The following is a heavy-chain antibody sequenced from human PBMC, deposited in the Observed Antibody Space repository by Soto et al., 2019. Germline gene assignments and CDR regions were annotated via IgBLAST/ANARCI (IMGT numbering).Heavy chain of an antibody. V-gene: IGHV4-59*01. D-gene: IGHD5-18*01. CDR1: GGSISSYY. CDR3: ARGIQLWLPFDY. Sequence: SETLSLTCTVSGGSISSYYWSWIRQPPGKGLEWIGYIYYSGSTNYNPSIKSRVTISVDTSKNQFSLKLTSVTAADTAVYYCARGIQLWLPFDYWGQGTLVTVSS. CDR2: IYYSGST. J-gene: IGHJ4*02.